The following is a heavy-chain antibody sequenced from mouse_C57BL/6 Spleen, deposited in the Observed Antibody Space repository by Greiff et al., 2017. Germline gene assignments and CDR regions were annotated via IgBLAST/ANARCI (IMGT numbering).Heavy chain of an antibody. Sequence: VKLQESGPGLVAPSQSLSITCTVSGFSLTSYGVSWVRQPPGKGLEWLGVIWGDGSTNYHSALISRLSISKDNSKSQVFIKVNSLQTDDTAAYYWAKEGDSTEAYWGQGTLVTVSA. CDR3: AKEGDSTEAY. V-gene: IGHV2-3*01. CDR1: GFSLTSYG. D-gene: IGHD1-1*01. J-gene: IGHJ3*01. CDR2: IWGDGST.